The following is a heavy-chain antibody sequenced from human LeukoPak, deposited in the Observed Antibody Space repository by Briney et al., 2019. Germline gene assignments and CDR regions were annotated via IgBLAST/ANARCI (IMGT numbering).Heavy chain of an antibody. D-gene: IGHD6-13*01. CDR2: MNPNSGNT. CDR1: GYTFTSYD. V-gene: IGHV1-8*01. CDR3: ARGGPIAAAGTDY. Sequence: ASVRVSCKASGYTFTSYDINWVRQAPGQGLEWMGWMNPNSGNTGYAEKFQGRVTMTRNTSISTAYMELSSLRSEDTAVYYCARGGPIAAAGTDYWGQGTLVTVSS. J-gene: IGHJ4*02.